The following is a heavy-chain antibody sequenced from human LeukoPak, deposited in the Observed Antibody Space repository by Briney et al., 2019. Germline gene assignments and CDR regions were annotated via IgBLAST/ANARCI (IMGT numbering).Heavy chain of an antibody. CDR3: ARQDYDSSGYYPFDY. J-gene: IGHJ4*02. CDR2: IYYSGST. V-gene: IGHV4-59*08. D-gene: IGHD3-22*01. CDR1: GGSISSYY. Sequence: SETLSLTCTVSGGSISSYYWSWIRQPPGKGLEWIGYIYYSGSTNYNPPLTSRVTISVATSTHQFSLKLSAVTAADTAVYYCARQDYDSSGYYPFDYWGQGTLVTVSS.